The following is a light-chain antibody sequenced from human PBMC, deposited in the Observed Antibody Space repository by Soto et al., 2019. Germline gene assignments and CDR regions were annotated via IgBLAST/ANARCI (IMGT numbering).Light chain of an antibody. J-gene: IGKJ1*01. CDR3: QQTVSSLT. CDR2: GAS. CDR1: QSVASSF. V-gene: IGKV3-20*01. Sequence: EIVLTQSPGSLSLSPGERATLSCRATQSVASSFFAWYQQKPGQAPRLLSYGASNRATGIPDRFSGRGSGKDFTLTITGVEPEDFGDYYWQQTVSSLTFGQGTKVEIK.